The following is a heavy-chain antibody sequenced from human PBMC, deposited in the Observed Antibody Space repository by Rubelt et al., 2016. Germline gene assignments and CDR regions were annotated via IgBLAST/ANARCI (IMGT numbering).Heavy chain of an antibody. D-gene: IGHD2-2*01. CDR2: IVVGSGKT. V-gene: IGHV1-58*02. J-gene: IGHJ4*02. CDR1: GVTFSSSA. Sequence: QMQLVQSGPEVKKPGTSVKVSCKASGVTFSSSAMQWVRQARGQRLEWIGWIVVGSGKTNYAQKFQERVTITRDMSTSTAYMELSSLRSEDTGVYYCAADRDCSSASCYPYNFDYWGQGTLVTVSS. CDR3: AADRDCSSASCYPYNFDY.